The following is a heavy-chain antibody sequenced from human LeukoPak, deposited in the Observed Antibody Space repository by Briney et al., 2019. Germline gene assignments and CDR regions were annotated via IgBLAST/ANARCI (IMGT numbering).Heavy chain of an antibody. Sequence: PSETLSLTCAVYGGSFSGYYWSWIRQPPGKGLEWIGEINHSGSTSYNPSLKSRVTISVDTSKNQFSLKLSSVTAADTAVYYCARGRRRYCSGGSCYLYDYYYYYMDVWGKGTTVTVSS. CDR1: GGSFSGYY. V-gene: IGHV4-34*01. D-gene: IGHD2-15*01. CDR3: ARGRRRYCSGGSCYLYDYYYYYMDV. CDR2: INHSGST. J-gene: IGHJ6*03.